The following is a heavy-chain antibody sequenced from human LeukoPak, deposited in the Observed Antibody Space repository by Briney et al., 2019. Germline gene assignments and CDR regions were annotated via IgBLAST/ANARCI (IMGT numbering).Heavy chain of an antibody. CDR2: INRDGSEK. CDR1: GFIFSNYW. Sequence: HPGGSLRLSCEASGFIFSNYWINWVRQAPGKGLEWVANINRDGSEKYYVDSVRGRFTISRDNAKKSLYLQMNSLRAEDTALYYCARESVSASYFDYWGQGTPVTVSS. V-gene: IGHV3-7*01. CDR3: ARESVSASYFDY. J-gene: IGHJ4*02. D-gene: IGHD5/OR15-5a*01.